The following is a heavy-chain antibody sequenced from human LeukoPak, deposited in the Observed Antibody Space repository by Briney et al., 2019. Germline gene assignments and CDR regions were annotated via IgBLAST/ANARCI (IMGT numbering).Heavy chain of an antibody. J-gene: IGHJ4*02. CDR1: GGTFSCYA. CDR2: IIPILGLA. Sequence: SVKVSCKASGGTFSCYAISWVRQAPGQGLEWMGRIIPILGLANYAQKFQGRVTITADKSTSTAYMELSSLRSEDTAVYYCARLWMATRYYFDYWGQGTLVTVSS. D-gene: IGHD5-24*01. CDR3: ARLWMATRYYFDY. V-gene: IGHV1-69*04.